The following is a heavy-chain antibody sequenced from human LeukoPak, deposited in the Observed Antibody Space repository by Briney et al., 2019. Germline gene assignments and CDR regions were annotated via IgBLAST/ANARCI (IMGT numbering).Heavy chain of an antibody. CDR2: IYYSGST. J-gene: IGHJ6*03. V-gene: IGHV4-39*01. D-gene: IGHD6-6*01. Sequence: SETLSLTCTVSGGSISSSSYYWGWIRQPPGKGLEWIGSIYYSGSTYHNPSLKSRVTISVDTSKNQFSLKLSSVTAADTAVYYCARHAGWVAARGGYYYYYMDVWGKGTTVTVSS. CDR1: GGSISSSSYY. CDR3: ARHAGWVAARGGYYYYYMDV.